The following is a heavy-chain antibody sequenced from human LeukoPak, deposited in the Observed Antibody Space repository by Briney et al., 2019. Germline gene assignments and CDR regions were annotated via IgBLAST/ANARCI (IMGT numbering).Heavy chain of an antibody. CDR3: ARAVVTGRDY. CDR2: IYYSGST. J-gene: IGHJ4*02. V-gene: IGHV4-59*08. D-gene: IGHD4-23*01. CDR1: GGSISSYY. Sequence: PSETLSLTCTVSGGSISSYYWSWIRQPPGKGLEWIGYIYYSGSTNYNPSLKSRVTISVDTSKNQFSLKPSSVTAANTAVYYCARAVVTGRDYWGQGTLVTVSS.